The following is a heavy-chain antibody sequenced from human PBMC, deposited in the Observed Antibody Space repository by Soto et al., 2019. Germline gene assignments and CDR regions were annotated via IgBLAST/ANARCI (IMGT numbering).Heavy chain of an antibody. V-gene: IGHV3-21*01. J-gene: IGHJ4*02. Sequence: GGSLRLSCAASGFIFSTYAMTWVRQAPGKGLEWVSSISSSSSYIYYADSVKGRFTISRDNAKNSLDLQMNSLRDEDTAVYYCARSYYYDGTAYYYDYWGQGALVTVSS. CDR3: ARSYYYDGTAYYYDY. D-gene: IGHD3-22*01. CDR2: ISSSSSYI. CDR1: GFIFSTYA.